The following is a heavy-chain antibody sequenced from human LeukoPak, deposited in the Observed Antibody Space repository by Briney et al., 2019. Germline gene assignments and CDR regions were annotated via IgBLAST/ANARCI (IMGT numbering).Heavy chain of an antibody. CDR2: INPNSGDT. CDR3: ARGDYYGSPKVVAA. V-gene: IGHV1-2*02. D-gene: IGHD3-10*01. J-gene: IGHJ5*02. Sequence: ASVKVSCKASGGTFSSYAISWVRQAPGQGLEWMGWINPNSGDTNYAQKFQDRVTMTRDTSVSTAYIELNLLRSDDTAVYYCARGDYYGSPKVVAAWGQGTLVTVSS. CDR1: GGTFSSYA.